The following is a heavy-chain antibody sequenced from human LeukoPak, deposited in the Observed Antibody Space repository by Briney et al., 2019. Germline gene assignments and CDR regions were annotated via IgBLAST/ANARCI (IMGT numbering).Heavy chain of an antibody. J-gene: IGHJ4*02. CDR1: GFTFSSYA. CDR2: ISGSGRNT. CDR3: VTNYFDSSAYYPDFDY. Sequence: GGSLRLSCAASGFTFSSYAMNWVRQAPLKGLEWVSAISGSGRNTYYADSVKGRFTISRDNSKYTLYLQMNSLRAEDSAVYYCVTNYFDSSAYYPDFDYWGQGALVTVSS. D-gene: IGHD3-22*01. V-gene: IGHV3-23*01.